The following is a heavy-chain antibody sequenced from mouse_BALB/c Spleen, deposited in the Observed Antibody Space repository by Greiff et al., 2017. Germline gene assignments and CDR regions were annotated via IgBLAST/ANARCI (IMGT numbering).Heavy chain of an antibody. J-gene: IGHJ4*01. CDR1: GYTFTSYV. V-gene: IGHV1-14*01. CDR2: INPYNDGT. CDR3: ARRLGRDYYAMDY. Sequence: VQLQQSGPELVKPGASVKMSCKASGYTFTSYVMHWVKQKPGQGLEWIGYINPYNDGTKYNEKFKGKATLTSDKSSSTAYMELISLTSEDSAVYYCARRLGRDYYAMDYWGQGTSVTVSS. D-gene: IGHD4-1*01.